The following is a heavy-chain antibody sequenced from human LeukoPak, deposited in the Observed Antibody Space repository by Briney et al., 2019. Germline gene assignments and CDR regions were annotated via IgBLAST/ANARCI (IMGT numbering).Heavy chain of an antibody. Sequence: RGSLRLSCAASGLTFSSYAMSWVRQAPGKGLEWVSAISGGGGSTYYVDSVRGRFTISRDNSKNTLYLQMNSLRAEDTAVYYCAKDRTYYYDSSGYYHWDYWGQGTLVTVSS. V-gene: IGHV3-23*01. CDR2: ISGGGGST. D-gene: IGHD3-22*01. J-gene: IGHJ4*02. CDR3: AKDRTYYYDSSGYYHWDY. CDR1: GLTFSSYA.